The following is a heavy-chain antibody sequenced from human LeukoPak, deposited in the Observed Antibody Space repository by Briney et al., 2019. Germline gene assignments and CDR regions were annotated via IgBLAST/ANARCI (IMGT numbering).Heavy chain of an antibody. J-gene: IGHJ3*02. Sequence: SETLSLTCTVSGGSNSSYYWSWIRQPPGKGLEWIGYIYYSGSTNYNPSLKSRVTISVDTSKNQFSLKLSSVTAADTAVYYCARAPYYYDSSGYYQRAFDIWGQGTMVTVSS. D-gene: IGHD3-22*01. V-gene: IGHV4-59*08. CDR1: GGSNSSYY. CDR3: ARAPYYYDSSGYYQRAFDI. CDR2: IYYSGST.